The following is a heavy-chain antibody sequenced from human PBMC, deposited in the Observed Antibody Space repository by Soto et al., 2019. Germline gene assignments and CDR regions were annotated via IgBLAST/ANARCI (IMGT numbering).Heavy chain of an antibody. CDR3: AKVKAVAGPSFGY. CDR2: ISGSGDFT. Sequence: GGSLRLSCAASGFTFSNYAISWVRQTPGKGLEWVSVISGSGDFTYYADSVKGRFTISRDNPKNTIYLQMNSLRAEDTAVYYCAKVKAVAGPSFGYWGRGNLVTVSS. D-gene: IGHD6-19*01. CDR1: GFTFSNYA. V-gene: IGHV3-23*01. J-gene: IGHJ4*02.